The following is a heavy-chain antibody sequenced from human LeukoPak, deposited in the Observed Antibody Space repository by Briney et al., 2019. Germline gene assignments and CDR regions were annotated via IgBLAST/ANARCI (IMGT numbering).Heavy chain of an antibody. CDR2: IRGSGGST. Sequence: GGTLRLSCAASGFSFSSYDMSWVRHAPGKGLEWVSGIRGSGGSTFYADSVKGRFPISRDNSKNTLNLLMNSLRAEDTAVYYCAKSQLVGATYALDIWGQGTVVTVSS. CDR1: GFSFSSYD. V-gene: IGHV3-23*01. CDR3: AKSQLVGATYALDI. J-gene: IGHJ3*02. D-gene: IGHD1-26*01.